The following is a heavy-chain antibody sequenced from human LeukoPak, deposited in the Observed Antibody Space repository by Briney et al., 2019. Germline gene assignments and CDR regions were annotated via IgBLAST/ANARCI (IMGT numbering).Heavy chain of an antibody. CDR2: ISGSNSDI. Sequence: PGGSLRLSCAASGFTFTSYTMNWVRQAPGKGLEWVSSISGSNSDISYADSVKGRFTISRDNAKNSLYLQMNSLRAEDTAVYYCARDSRTVYYYYGLDVWGQGTTVTVSS. CDR1: GFTFTSYT. V-gene: IGHV3-21*01. J-gene: IGHJ6*02. CDR3: ARDSRTVYYYYGLDV.